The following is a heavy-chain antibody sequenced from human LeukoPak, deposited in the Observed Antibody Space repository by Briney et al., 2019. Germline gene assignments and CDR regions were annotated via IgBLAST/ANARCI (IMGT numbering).Heavy chain of an antibody. J-gene: IGHJ6*02. Sequence: GESLRLSCAASGFTFSSYWMSWVRQAPGKGLEWVANIKQDGSEKYYVDSVKGRFTISRDNAKNSLYLQMNSLRAEDTAVYYCARDSYSDYYGSGSIQYYYYYYGMDVWGQGTTVTVSS. D-gene: IGHD3-10*01. V-gene: IGHV3-7*05. CDR1: GFTFSSYW. CDR2: IKQDGSEK. CDR3: ARDSYSDYYGSGSIQYYYYYYGMDV.